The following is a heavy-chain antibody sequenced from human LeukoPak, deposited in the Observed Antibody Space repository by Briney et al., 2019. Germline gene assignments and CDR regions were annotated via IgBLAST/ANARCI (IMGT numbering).Heavy chain of an antibody. Sequence: ASVKVSCKASGGTFSSYAISWVRQAPGQGLEWMGWISAYNGNTNYAQKLQGRVTMTTDTSTSTAYMELRSLRSDDTAVYYCARDLVDTAMVTSDYWGQGTLVTVSS. CDR2: ISAYNGNT. J-gene: IGHJ4*02. CDR3: ARDLVDTAMVTSDY. CDR1: GGTFSSYA. D-gene: IGHD5-18*01. V-gene: IGHV1-18*01.